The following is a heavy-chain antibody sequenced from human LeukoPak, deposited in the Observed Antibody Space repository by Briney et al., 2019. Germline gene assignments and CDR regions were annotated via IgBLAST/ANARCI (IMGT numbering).Heavy chain of an antibody. J-gene: IGHJ4*02. CDR1: GFTLNSYA. V-gene: IGHV3-64*01. Sequence: PGGPLRLSCAASGFTLNSYAIHWVRQAPGKGLEYVSAISSNGDGTYYASSVKGRFTISRDNSKNTLYLQMGSLRAEDMAVYYCARGKGIYCGGDCSALDYWGQGTLVTVSS. CDR2: ISSNGDGT. CDR3: ARGKGIYCGGDCSALDY. D-gene: IGHD2-21*02.